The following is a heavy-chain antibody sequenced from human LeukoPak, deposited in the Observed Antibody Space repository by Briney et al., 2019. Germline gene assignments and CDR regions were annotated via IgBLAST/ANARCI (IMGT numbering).Heavy chain of an antibody. CDR2: ISSSGSTI. CDR3: AREGEYSSSSVDY. V-gene: IGHV3-48*03. J-gene: IGHJ4*02. Sequence: EPGGSLRLSCAASGFTFSSYGMNWVRQAPGKGLEWVSYISSSGSTIYYADSGKGRFTISTDNAKNSLYLQMNSLRAEDTAVYYCAREGEYSSSSVDYWGQGTLVTVSS. CDR1: GFTFSSYG. D-gene: IGHD6-6*01.